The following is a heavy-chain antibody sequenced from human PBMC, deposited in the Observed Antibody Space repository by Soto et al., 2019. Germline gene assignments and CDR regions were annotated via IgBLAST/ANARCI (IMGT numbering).Heavy chain of an antibody. Sequence: GESLKISCKGSGYSFTSYWIGWVRQMPGKGLEWMGIIYPGDSDTRYSPSFQGQVTISADKSISTAYLQWGSLKASDTAMYYCARDVHSSSWPYYYGMDVWGQGTTVTVSS. D-gene: IGHD6-13*01. CDR2: IYPGDSDT. V-gene: IGHV5-51*01. CDR1: GYSFTSYW. J-gene: IGHJ6*02. CDR3: ARDVHSSSWPYYYGMDV.